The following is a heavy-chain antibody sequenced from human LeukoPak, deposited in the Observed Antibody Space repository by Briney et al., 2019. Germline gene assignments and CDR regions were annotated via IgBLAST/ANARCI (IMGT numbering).Heavy chain of an antibody. D-gene: IGHD6-13*01. CDR2: IFYSGST. CDR1: GGSISASNYY. CDR3: ARADGSWSPNFDY. Sequence: SETLSLTCTVSGGSISASNYYWGWIRQPPGKGLEWIGNIFYSGSTYYSPSLKSRVTISVDTSKNQFSLRLSSVTAADTAVYYCARADGSWSPNFDYWGQGTLVTVSS. V-gene: IGHV4-39*07. J-gene: IGHJ4*02.